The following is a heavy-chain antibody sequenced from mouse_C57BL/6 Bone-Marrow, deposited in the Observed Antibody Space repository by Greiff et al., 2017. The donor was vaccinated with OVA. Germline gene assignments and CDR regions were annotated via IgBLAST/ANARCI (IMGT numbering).Heavy chain of an antibody. Sequence: VHVKQSGPELVKPGASVKISCKASGYSFTGYYMNWVKQSPEKSLEWIGEINPSTGGTTYNQKFKAKATLTVDKSSSTAYMQLKSLTSEDSAVYYCARRGNYYGSSPYYYAMDYWGQGTSVTVSS. J-gene: IGHJ4*01. D-gene: IGHD1-1*01. CDR3: ARRGNYYGSSPYYYAMDY. V-gene: IGHV1-42*01. CDR1: GYSFTGYY. CDR2: INPSTGGT.